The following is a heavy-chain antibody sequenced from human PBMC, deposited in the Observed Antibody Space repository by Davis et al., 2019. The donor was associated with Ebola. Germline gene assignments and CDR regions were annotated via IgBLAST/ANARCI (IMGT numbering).Heavy chain of an antibody. CDR2: INPSSDVT. D-gene: IGHD5-12*01. Sequence: ASVKVSCKASGYTFTDYNIHWMRQAPGQGLEWMGRINPSSDVTNYAQKFQGRVTMTRDTSTSTVYMELSRLGSDDTALYYCARDRSYSGYDGFDYWGQGTLVTVSS. CDR3: ARDRSYSGYDGFDY. J-gene: IGHJ4*02. V-gene: IGHV1-2*06. CDR1: GYTFTDYN.